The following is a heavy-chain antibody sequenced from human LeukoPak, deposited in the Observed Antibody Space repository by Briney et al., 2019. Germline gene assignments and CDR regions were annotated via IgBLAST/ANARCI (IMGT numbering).Heavy chain of an antibody. D-gene: IGHD3-10*01. CDR3: AGGGELRALRGTNPCDY. J-gene: IGHJ4*02. V-gene: IGHV3-53*01. CDR2: IYRPGST. CDR1: GFTVSTNY. Sequence: PGGSLRLSCAASGFTVSTNYMSWVRQAPGKGLEWVSVIYRPGSTYYADSVKGRFTISRDNSKNTLYLQMNNLRVEDTAVYYCAGGGELRALRGTNPCDYWGQGTLVTVSS.